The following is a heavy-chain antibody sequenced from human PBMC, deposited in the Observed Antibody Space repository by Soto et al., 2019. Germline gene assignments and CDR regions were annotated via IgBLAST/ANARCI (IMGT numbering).Heavy chain of an antibody. CDR2: INHSGST. D-gene: IGHD3-9*01. V-gene: IGHV4-34*01. CDR3: ARGPPIDY. Sequence: QVQLQQWGAGLLKPSETLSLTCAVYGGSFSGYYWSWIRQPPGKGLEWIGEINHSGSTNYNPSLRSRVTISVDTSKNQFSLNLSSVTAADTAVYYGARGPPIDYWGQGTLFTVCS. J-gene: IGHJ4*02. CDR1: GGSFSGYY.